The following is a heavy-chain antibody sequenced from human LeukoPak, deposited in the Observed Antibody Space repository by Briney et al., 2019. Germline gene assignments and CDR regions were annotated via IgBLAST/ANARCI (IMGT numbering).Heavy chain of an antibody. CDR2: IYHSGST. V-gene: IGHV4-4*02. CDR1: GGSISSSNW. J-gene: IGHJ3*02. Sequence: SETLSLTCAVSGGSISSSNWWSWVRQPPGKGLEWIGEIYHSGSTNYNPSLKSRVTISVDKSKNQFSLKLSSVTAADTAVYYCARPSSGYYVGAFDIWGQGTMVTVSS. CDR3: ARPSSGYYVGAFDI. D-gene: IGHD3-22*01.